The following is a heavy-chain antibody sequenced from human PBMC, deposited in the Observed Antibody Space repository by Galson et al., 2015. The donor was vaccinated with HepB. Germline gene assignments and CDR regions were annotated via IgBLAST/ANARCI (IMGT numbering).Heavy chain of an antibody. D-gene: IGHD2-2*02. CDR2: LNEDGSVK. V-gene: IGHV3-7*01. CDR1: GFTFSNYW. Sequence: SLRLSCAASGFTFSNYWMIWVRQAPGKGLEWVASLNEDGSVKYYMDSVKGRFTISRDNANNSVYLQMNSLRVEDMAVYCCARGGSYPAYWGQGTLVTVSS. J-gene: IGHJ4*02. CDR3: ARGGSYPAY.